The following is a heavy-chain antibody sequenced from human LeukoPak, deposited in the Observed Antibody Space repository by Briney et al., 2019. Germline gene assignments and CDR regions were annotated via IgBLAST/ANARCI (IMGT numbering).Heavy chain of an antibody. J-gene: IGHJ3*02. V-gene: IGHV4-59*01. CDR3: ARETHYDSSGYYVGAFDI. CDR1: GGSISSYY. Sequence: PSETLSLTCTVSGGSISSYYWSWIRQPPGKGLEWIGYIYYSGSTNYNPSLKSRVTISVDTSKNQFSLKLSSVTAADTAVYYCARETHYDSSGYYVGAFDIWGQGTMVTVSS. CDR2: IYYSGST. D-gene: IGHD3-22*01.